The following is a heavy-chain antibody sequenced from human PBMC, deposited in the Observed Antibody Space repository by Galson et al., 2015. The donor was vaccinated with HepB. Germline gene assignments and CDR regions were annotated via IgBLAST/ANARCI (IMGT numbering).Heavy chain of an antibody. J-gene: IGHJ4*02. Sequence: SLRLSCAASGFTFSSYAMHWVRQAPGKGLEWVAVISYDGSNKYYADSVKGRFTISRDNSKNTLFLQMNSLRAEDTAVYYCARGKGDYYPAPYYYWGQGTLVTVSS. D-gene: IGHD3-10*01. V-gene: IGHV3-30*04. CDR1: GFTFSSYA. CDR3: ARGKGDYYPAPYYY. CDR2: ISYDGSNK.